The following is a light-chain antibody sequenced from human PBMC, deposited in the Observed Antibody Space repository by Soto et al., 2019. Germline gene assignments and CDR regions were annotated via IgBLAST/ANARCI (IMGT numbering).Light chain of an antibody. CDR1: SSDVGGYNY. V-gene: IGLV2-14*01. J-gene: IGLJ3*02. CDR2: VVS. CDR3: SSYTSSSTPWV. Sequence: QSALTQPASVSGSPGQSITISCTGTSSDVGGYNYVSWYQQHPGKAPQLMIYVVSNRPSGVSNRFSGSKSGNTASLTISGLQAEDEADYYCSSYTSSSTPWVFGGGTKLTVL.